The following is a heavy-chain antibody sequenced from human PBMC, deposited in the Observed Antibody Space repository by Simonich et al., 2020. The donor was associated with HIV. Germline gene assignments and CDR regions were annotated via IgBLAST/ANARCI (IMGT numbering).Heavy chain of an antibody. Sequence: QVQLVESGGGVVQPGRSLRLSCAASGFTFGSYAMHWVRQAPGQGLEGVAVISYDGSNNYYADSVKGRFTISRENSKNTLYLQMNSLRAEDTAVYYCASGGSISSVWADDYWGQGTLVTVSS. CDR2: ISYDGSNN. CDR3: ASGGSISSVWADDY. D-gene: IGHD3-16*01. J-gene: IGHJ4*02. V-gene: IGHV3-30*07. CDR1: GFTFGSYA.